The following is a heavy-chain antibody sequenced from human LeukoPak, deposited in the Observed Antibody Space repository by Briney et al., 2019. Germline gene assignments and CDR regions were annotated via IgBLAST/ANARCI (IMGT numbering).Heavy chain of an antibody. D-gene: IGHD3-10*01. CDR1: GYTFTSYD. CDR3: ARRYYYGSGSYYWSRFDP. J-gene: IGHJ5*02. CDR2: MNPNSGNT. V-gene: IGHV1-8*01. Sequence: ASVKVSCKASGYTFTSYDINWVRQATGQGLEWMGWMNPNSGNTGYAQKFQGRVTMTRNTSISSAYMELSSLRSEGTAVYYCARRYYYGSGSYYWSRFDPWGQGTLVTVSS.